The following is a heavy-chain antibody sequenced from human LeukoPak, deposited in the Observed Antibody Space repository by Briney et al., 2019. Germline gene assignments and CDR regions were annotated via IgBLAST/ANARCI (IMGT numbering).Heavy chain of an antibody. V-gene: IGHV1-69*05. CDR3: ATLGWGDRSGWYSWFDP. CDR1: GGTFSSYA. Sequence: SVKVSCKASGGTFSSYAISWVRQAPGQGLEWMGGIIPIFGTANYAQKFQGRVTITTDESTSTAYMELSSLRSEDTAVYYCATLGWGDRSGWYSWFDPWGQGTLVTVSS. D-gene: IGHD6-19*01. CDR2: IIPIFGTA. J-gene: IGHJ5*02.